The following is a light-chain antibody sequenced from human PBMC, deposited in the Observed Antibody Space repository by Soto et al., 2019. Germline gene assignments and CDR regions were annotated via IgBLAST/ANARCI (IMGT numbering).Light chain of an antibody. Sequence: EILLTRSPATLSLSPGERATLSFMASQSVSSYLACYQQKPGQAPRLLIYDAFNRATGIPARLSGSGSGTDFTLSICRLEPEDFAVYYCQEYGSLQITFDQVRRLEI. CDR1: QSVSSY. CDR2: DAF. J-gene: IGKJ5*01. CDR3: QEYGSLQIT. V-gene: IGKV3-11*01.